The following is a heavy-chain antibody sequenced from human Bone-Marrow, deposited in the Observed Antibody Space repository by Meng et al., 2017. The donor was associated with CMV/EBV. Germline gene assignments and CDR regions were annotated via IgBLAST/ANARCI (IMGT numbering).Heavy chain of an antibody. CDR2: ISSSSSYI. D-gene: IGHD2-2*01. Sequence: GGSLRLSCAVSGFIFSTNGMHWVRQAPGKGLEWVSSISSSSSYIYYADSVKGRFTISRDNAKNSLYLQMNSLRAEDTAVYYCARDPCSSTSCYPDYWGQGTLVTVSS. CDR1: GFIFSTNG. CDR3: ARDPCSSTSCYPDY. V-gene: IGHV3-21*01. J-gene: IGHJ4*02.